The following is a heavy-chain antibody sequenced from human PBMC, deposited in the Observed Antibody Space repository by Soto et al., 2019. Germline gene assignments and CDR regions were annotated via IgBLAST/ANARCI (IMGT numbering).Heavy chain of an antibody. Sequence: SQTLSLTCVISGDSVSGNSAAWNCVRQSPSRGLEWLGRTYYRSKWYNDYAVSVKGRIIINPDTSKNQFSLQLNSVTPEDTAVYYCERDLVDFRSSYHYYYGMDVWGQGTTVTVSS. D-gene: IGHD3-3*01. CDR1: GDSVSGNSAA. V-gene: IGHV6-1*01. CDR3: ERDLVDFRSSYHYYYGMDV. CDR2: TYYRSKWYN. J-gene: IGHJ6*02.